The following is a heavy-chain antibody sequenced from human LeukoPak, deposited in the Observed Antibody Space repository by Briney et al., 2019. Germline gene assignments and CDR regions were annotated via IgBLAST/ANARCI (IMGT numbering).Heavy chain of an antibody. D-gene: IGHD4-17*01. CDR2: ISWNSGSI. CDR3: AKGTDYGDYEFGDAFDI. CDR1: GFTFDDYA. V-gene: IGHV3-9*01. J-gene: IGHJ3*02. Sequence: PGGSLRLSCAASGFTFDDYAMHWVRQAPGKGLEWVSGISWNSGSIGYADSVKGRFTISRDNAKNSLYLQMNSLRAEDTALYYCAKGTDYGDYEFGDAFDIWGQGTMVTVSS.